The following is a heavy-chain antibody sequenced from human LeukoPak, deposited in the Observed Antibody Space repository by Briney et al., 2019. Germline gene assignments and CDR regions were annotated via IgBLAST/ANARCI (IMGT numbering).Heavy chain of an antibody. Sequence: SDTLSLTCTVSGGSITDSYWSWIRQSPGKGLEWIGYISYSGSTNYSPSLRSRVTISADTSRNQFSLKLSSVTAADTAVYYCARGHILTGYSDAFDIWGQGTMVTVSS. CDR2: ISYSGST. CDR3: ARGHILTGYSDAFDI. CDR1: GGSITDSY. J-gene: IGHJ3*02. V-gene: IGHV4-59*12. D-gene: IGHD3-9*01.